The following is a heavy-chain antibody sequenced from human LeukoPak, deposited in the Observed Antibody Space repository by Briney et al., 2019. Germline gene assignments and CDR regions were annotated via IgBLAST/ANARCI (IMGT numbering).Heavy chain of an antibody. D-gene: IGHD3-22*01. CDR1: GFTFSDYY. J-gene: IGHJ6*02. Sequence: GGSLRLSCAASGFTFSDYYMSWIRQAPGKGLEWVSYISSSGSTIYYADSVKGRFTISRDNAKNSLYLQMNSLRAEDTAVYYCASILTYYYDSSGYQYGMDVWGQGTTVTVSS. CDR2: ISSSGSTI. V-gene: IGHV3-11*01. CDR3: ASILTYYYDSSGYQYGMDV.